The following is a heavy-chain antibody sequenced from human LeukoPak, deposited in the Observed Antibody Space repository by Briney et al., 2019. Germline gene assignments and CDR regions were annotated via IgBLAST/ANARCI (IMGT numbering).Heavy chain of an antibody. Sequence: SETLSLTCAVYGGSFSGYYWSWIRQPPGKGLEWIGEINHSGSTNYNPSLKSRVTISVDTSKNQFSLKLSSVTAADTAVYYCARRRAPYSSSWYSYYYYMDVWGKGTTVTVSS. CDR2: INHSGST. CDR1: GGSFSGYY. V-gene: IGHV4-34*01. J-gene: IGHJ6*03. CDR3: ARRRAPYSSSWYSYYYYMDV. D-gene: IGHD6-13*01.